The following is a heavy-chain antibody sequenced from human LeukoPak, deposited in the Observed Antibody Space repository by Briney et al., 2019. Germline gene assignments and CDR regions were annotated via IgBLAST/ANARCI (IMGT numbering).Heavy chain of an antibody. CDR1: GFTFSSYN. J-gene: IGHJ3*02. V-gene: IGHV3-21*01. CDR2: ISSGSSFI. CDR3: ARDVLIAADGVIRLDAFDI. Sequence: PGGSLRLSCAASGFTFSSYNMNWVRQTPGKGLEWGSSISSGSSFIYYADSVKGRFTISRDNAKNSLYLQMNSLRAEDTAVYYCARDVLIAADGVIRLDAFDIWGQGTVVTVSS. D-gene: IGHD6-13*01.